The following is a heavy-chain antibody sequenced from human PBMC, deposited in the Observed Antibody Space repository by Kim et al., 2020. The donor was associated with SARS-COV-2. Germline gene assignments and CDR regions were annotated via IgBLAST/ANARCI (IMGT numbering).Heavy chain of an antibody. Sequence: SVKVSCKASGGTFSSYAISWVRQAPGQGLEWMGGIIPIFGTANYAQKFQGRVTITADESTSTAYMELSSLRSEDTAVYYCARVSMGVATIRSGMDVWGQGTTVTVSS. CDR2: IIPIFGTA. J-gene: IGHJ6*02. D-gene: IGHD5-12*01. CDR3: ARVSMGVATIRSGMDV. V-gene: IGHV1-69*13. CDR1: GGTFSSYA.